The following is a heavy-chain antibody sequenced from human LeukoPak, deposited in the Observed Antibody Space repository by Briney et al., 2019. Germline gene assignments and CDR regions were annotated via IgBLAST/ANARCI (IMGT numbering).Heavy chain of an antibody. Sequence: GGSLRLSCVASGFTFSNYLMNWVRQAPGKGLEWVSGISHSGSSIYYADSVKGRFTISRDNSKNTLYLQMDRLRVEDAAVYYCAMALDYWGQGTLVTVSS. CDR1: GFTFSNYL. CDR3: AMALDY. V-gene: IGHV3-23*01. CDR2: ISHSGSSI. J-gene: IGHJ4*02.